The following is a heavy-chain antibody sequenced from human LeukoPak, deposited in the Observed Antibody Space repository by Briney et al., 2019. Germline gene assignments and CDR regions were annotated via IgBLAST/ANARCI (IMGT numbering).Heavy chain of an antibody. CDR3: ARGSYDYVWGSPTPYYFDY. J-gene: IGHJ4*02. Sequence: SVKVSCKASGGTFSSYAISWVRQAPGQGLEWMGRIIPIFGTANYAQKFQGGVTITTDESTSTAYMELSSLRSEDTAVYYCARGSYDYVWGSPTPYYFDYWGQGTLVTVSS. D-gene: IGHD3-16*01. CDR2: IIPIFGTA. CDR1: GGTFSSYA. V-gene: IGHV1-69*05.